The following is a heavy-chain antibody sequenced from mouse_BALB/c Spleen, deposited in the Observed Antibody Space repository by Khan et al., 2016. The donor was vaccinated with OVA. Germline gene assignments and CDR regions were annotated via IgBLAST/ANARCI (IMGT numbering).Heavy chain of an antibody. CDR3: ARTDYYDYDPFPY. D-gene: IGHD2-4*01. CDR2: INYSGNT. Sequence: EVQLQESGPGLVKPSQSLSLTCTVTGYSITSEYAWNWIRQFPGNKLEWMGYINYSGNTRFNPSLKSRTSITRDTSKNQFFLQLNSVTPEDTATYFCARTDYYDYDPFPYWGQGTLVTVSA. J-gene: IGHJ3*01. V-gene: IGHV3-2*02. CDR1: GYSITSEYA.